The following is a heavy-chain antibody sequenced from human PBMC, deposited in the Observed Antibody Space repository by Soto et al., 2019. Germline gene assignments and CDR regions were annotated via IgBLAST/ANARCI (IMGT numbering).Heavy chain of an antibody. J-gene: IGHJ4*02. V-gene: IGHV1-18*01. CDR2: ISPYSGYT. Sequence: ASVKVSCKGFGYSFMKYGINWVRQAPGQGLEWVGWISPYSGYTHSAQKFHGRLTLTTDTAASTAYMELRILRSADTALYYGAREASVLIPAAQPSRFDSWGQGTLVTVSS. CDR3: AREASVLIPAAQPSRFDS. CDR1: GYSFMKYG. D-gene: IGHD2-2*01.